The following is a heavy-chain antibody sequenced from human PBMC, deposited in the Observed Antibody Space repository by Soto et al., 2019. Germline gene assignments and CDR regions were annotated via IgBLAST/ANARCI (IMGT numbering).Heavy chain of an antibody. D-gene: IGHD2-8*01. V-gene: IGHV3-23*01. CDR3: AKDHCTNNVCYFDY. Sequence: PGGSLRLSCAASGFTFSRYAMNWVRQAPGKGLEWVSAISGSGGSTYYADSVKGRFTISRDNSKNTLYLQMNSLRAEDTAVYYCAKDHCTNNVCYFDYWGQGTLVTVSS. J-gene: IGHJ4*02. CDR2: ISGSGGST. CDR1: GFTFSRYA.